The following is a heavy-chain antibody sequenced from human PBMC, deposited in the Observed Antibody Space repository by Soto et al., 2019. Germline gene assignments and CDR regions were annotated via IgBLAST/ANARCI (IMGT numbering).Heavy chain of an antibody. Sequence: PSETLSLTCAVYGGSFSGYYWSWIRQPPGKGLEWIGEINHSGSTNYNPSLKSRVTISVDTSKNQFSLKLSSVTAADTAVYYCARGGKGIMVRGVRVGWFDPWGQGTLVTVSS. CDR1: GGSFSGYY. CDR3: ARGGKGIMVRGVRVGWFDP. V-gene: IGHV4-34*01. CDR2: INHSGST. D-gene: IGHD3-10*01. J-gene: IGHJ5*02.